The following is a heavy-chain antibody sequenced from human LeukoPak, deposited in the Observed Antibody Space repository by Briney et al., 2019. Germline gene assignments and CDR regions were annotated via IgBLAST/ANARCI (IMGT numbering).Heavy chain of an antibody. J-gene: IGHJ4*02. CDR1: GGTFSSYA. CDR2: IIPNLGIA. CDR3: ARDPPYDSSGYPSDY. Sequence: ASVKVSCKASGGTFSSYAISWVRQAPGQGLEWMGRIIPNLGIANYAQKFQGRVTITADKSTSTAYMELSSLRSEDTAVYYCARDPPYDSSGYPSDYWGQGTLVTVSS. V-gene: IGHV1-69*04. D-gene: IGHD3-22*01.